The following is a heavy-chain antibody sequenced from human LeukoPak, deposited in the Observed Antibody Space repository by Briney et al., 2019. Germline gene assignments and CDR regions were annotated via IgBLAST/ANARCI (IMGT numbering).Heavy chain of an antibody. V-gene: IGHV4-61*02. CDR2: IYTSGST. J-gene: IGHJ3*02. Sequence: PSQTLSLTCTVSGGSISSGSYYWSWIRQPAGKGLEWIGRIYTSGSTNYNPSLKSRVTMSVDTSKNQFSLKLSSVTAADTAVYYCARVTWIQLWDAFDIWGQGTMVTVSS. CDR3: ARVTWIQLWDAFDI. D-gene: IGHD5-18*01. CDR1: GGSISSGSYY.